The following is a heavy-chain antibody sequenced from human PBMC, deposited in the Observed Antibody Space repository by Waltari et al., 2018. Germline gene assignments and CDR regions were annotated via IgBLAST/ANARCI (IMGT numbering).Heavy chain of an antibody. Sequence: QVQLQESGPGLVKPSETLSLTCTVSGGSISSYYWSWIRQPPGKGLEWIRYIYYSGSTNDNPSLKSLVTISVDTSKNQFSLKLSSVTAADTAVYYCARAVIPPRFDYWGQGTLVTVSS. D-gene: IGHD2-2*02. CDR1: GGSISSYY. CDR3: ARAVIPPRFDY. V-gene: IGHV4-59*01. CDR2: IYYSGST. J-gene: IGHJ4*02.